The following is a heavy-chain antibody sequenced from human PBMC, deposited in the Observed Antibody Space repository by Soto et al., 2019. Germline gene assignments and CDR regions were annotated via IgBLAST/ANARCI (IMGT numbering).Heavy chain of an antibody. J-gene: IGHJ6*02. V-gene: IGHV3-23*01. D-gene: IGHD6-13*01. Sequence: PGGSLRLSCAASGCPFSSYAMSWVRQAPGKGLEWVSAISGSGGSTYYADSVKGRFTISRDNSKNTLYLQMNSLRAEDTAVYYCAKIGFSSSGDYYYYYGMDVWGQGTTVTVSS. CDR2: ISGSGGST. CDR1: GCPFSSYA. CDR3: AKIGFSSSGDYYYYYGMDV.